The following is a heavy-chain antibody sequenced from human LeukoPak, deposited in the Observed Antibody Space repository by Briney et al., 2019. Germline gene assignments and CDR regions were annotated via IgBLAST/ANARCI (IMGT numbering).Heavy chain of an antibody. CDR2: INWNGGST. D-gene: IGHD6-19*01. CDR1: GFRFDDYG. CDR3: ARGGSTGWYSFDY. Sequence: GESLKISCVASGFRFDDYGMSWVRQAPGKGLEWVSGINWNGGSTGYADSVEGRFTISRDNAKNSLYLRMNSLRAEDTALYYCARGGSTGWYSFDYWGQGTLVTVSS. V-gene: IGHV3-20*04. J-gene: IGHJ4*02.